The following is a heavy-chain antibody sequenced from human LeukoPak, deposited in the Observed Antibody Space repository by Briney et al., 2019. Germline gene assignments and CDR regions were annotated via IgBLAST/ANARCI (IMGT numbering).Heavy chain of an antibody. J-gene: IGHJ3*02. CDR1: GGSISSYY. CDR2: IYYSGST. D-gene: IGHD6-19*01. CDR3: ARHVGIAVAGTSLRGYAFDI. V-gene: IGHV4-59*08. Sequence: SETLSLTCTVSGGSISSYYWSWIRQPPGKGLEWIGYIYYSGSTNYNPSLKSRVTISVDTSKNQFSLKLSSVTAADTAVYYCARHVGIAVAGTSLRGYAFDIWGQGTMVTVSS.